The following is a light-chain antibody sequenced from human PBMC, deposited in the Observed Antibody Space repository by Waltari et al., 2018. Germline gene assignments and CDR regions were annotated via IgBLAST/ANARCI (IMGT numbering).Light chain of an antibody. Sequence: QSVLTQPPSVSGAPGQRVTISCTGSSSNIGAGYDVHWYQQLPGPAPKLLIYGNSNRPSGVPDRFSGSKSGTSASLASTGLQAEDEADYYCQAYDSSLSVHVVFGGGTKLTVL. J-gene: IGLJ2*01. CDR3: QAYDSSLSVHVV. V-gene: IGLV1-40*01. CDR1: SSNIGAGYD. CDR2: GNS.